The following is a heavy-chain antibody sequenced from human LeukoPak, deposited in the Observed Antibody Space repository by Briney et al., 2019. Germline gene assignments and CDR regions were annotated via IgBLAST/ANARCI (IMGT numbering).Heavy chain of an antibody. CDR1: GGSISSSSYY. Sequence: SETLSLTCTVPGGSISSSSYYWGWIRQPPGKGLEWIGSIYYSGSTYYNPSLKSRVTISVDTSKNQFSLKLSSVTAADTAVYYCASGGSLFQHWGQGTLVTVSS. CDR3: ASGGSLFQH. J-gene: IGHJ1*01. V-gene: IGHV4-39*01. D-gene: IGHD3-16*01. CDR2: IYYSGST.